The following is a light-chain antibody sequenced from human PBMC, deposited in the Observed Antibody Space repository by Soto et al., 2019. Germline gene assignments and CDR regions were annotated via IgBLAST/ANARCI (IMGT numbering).Light chain of an antibody. CDR1: SSDVGRYNY. Sequence: QPASVSGSPGQSITISCTGTSSDVGRYNYVSWYQQHPGKAPKLMIHDVSNRPSGVSDRFSGSKSGNTASLTISGLQAEDEADYYCSSYTSSSTLYAFGTGTKLTVL. V-gene: IGLV2-14*01. J-gene: IGLJ1*01. CDR3: SSYTSSSTLYA. CDR2: DVS.